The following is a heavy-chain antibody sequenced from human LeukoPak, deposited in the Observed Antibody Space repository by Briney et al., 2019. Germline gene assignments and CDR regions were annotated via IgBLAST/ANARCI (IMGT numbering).Heavy chain of an antibody. Sequence: ASVKVSCKASGYTFTSYGISWVRQAPGQGLEWMGWISAYNGNTNYAQKLQGRVTMTTDTSTSTAYMELRGLRSDDTAVYYCARSYYDSSGSPNWFDPWGQGALVTVSS. D-gene: IGHD3-22*01. CDR1: GYTFTSYG. CDR2: ISAYNGNT. J-gene: IGHJ5*02. V-gene: IGHV1-18*01. CDR3: ARSYYDSSGSPNWFDP.